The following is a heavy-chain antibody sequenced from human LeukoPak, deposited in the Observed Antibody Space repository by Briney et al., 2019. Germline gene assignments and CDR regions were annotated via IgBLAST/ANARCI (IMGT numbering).Heavy chain of an antibody. D-gene: IGHD4-17*01. CDR2: MSGSGDYI. Sequence: GGSLRLSCAASGFTFSSYSMTWVRQAPGKGLEWVSAMSGSGDYIYYADSVKGRFTISRDTAKNALYMQMNSLRAEETAMYYCVRNLLSPTEDSWGQGTLVTVSS. CDR1: GFTFSSYS. J-gene: IGHJ4*02. V-gene: IGHV3-21*01. CDR3: VRNLLSPTEDS.